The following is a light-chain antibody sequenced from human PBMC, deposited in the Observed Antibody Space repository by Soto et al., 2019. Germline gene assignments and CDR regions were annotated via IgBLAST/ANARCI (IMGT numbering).Light chain of an antibody. CDR1: TDDIRSYQL. CDR3: SSPSGFTSPYD. J-gene: IGLJ1*01. Sequence: QSVLTQPASVSGSPGQSITISCTGITDDIRSYQLVSWYQQYPGKAPKLIIYDDIKRPSGVSSRFSGSKSRNTPSLTTAGHQAEAEADYLCSSPSGFTSPYDFASATKVTVL. CDR2: DDI. V-gene: IGLV2-23*01.